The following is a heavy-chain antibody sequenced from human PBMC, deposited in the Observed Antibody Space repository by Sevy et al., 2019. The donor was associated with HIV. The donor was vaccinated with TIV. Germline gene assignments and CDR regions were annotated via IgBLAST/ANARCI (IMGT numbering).Heavy chain of an antibody. CDR3: ARDSLGDIVVVVAAPDYFDY. CDR1: GFTFSSYW. J-gene: IGHJ4*02. V-gene: IGHV3-7*01. CDR2: IKQDGSEK. D-gene: IGHD2-15*01. Sequence: GGSLRLSCAASGFTFSSYWMSWVRQAPGKGLEWVANIKQDGSEKYYVDSVKGRFTISRDNAKNSLYLQMNSLRAEDXXVYYCARDSLGDIVVVVAAPDYFDYWGQGTLVTVSS.